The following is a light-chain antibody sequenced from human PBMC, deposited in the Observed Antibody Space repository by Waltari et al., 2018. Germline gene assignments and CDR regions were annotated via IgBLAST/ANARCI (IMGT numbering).Light chain of an antibody. CDR2: RDK. CDR1: NIGGKN. Sequence: SYDLTQPLSVSVALGQTARISCGGNNIGGKNVHWYKQKAGQAPLLVIYRDKTRPSRIPERFSGSNSENTATLTISRAQAADEADYYCQVWDSGTAVFGGGTQLTVL. J-gene: IGLJ7*01. CDR3: QVWDSGTAV. V-gene: IGLV3-9*01.